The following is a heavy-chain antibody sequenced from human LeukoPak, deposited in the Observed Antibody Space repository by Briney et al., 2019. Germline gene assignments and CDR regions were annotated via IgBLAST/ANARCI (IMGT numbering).Heavy chain of an antibody. J-gene: IGHJ6*03. V-gene: IGHV3-30*02. CDR2: TRYDGSNK. CDR3: AKDCRTRIAVAGTGYYYYYMDV. D-gene: IGHD6-19*01. Sequence: GGSLTLSFAASGFTFSSYGMHWVRQAPGKGLEWVAFTRYDGSNKYYADSVKGRFTISRDNSKNTLYLQMNSLRAEDTAVYYCAKDCRTRIAVAGTGYYYYYMDVWGKGTTVTVSS. CDR1: GFTFSSYG.